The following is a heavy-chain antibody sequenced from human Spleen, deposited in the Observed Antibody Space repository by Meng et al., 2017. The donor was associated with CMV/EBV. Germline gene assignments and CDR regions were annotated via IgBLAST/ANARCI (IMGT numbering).Heavy chain of an antibody. CDR1: GFTFSSYA. V-gene: IGHV3-21*01. J-gene: IGHJ4*02. CDR3: ARGRWVY. Sequence: EVQLLESGGGLVQPGGSLRLSCAASGFTFSSYAMSWVRQAPGKGLEWVSAISSSSSYIYYADSVKGRFTISRDNAKNSLYLQMNSLRAEDTAVYYCARGRWVYWGQGTLVTVSS. D-gene: IGHD5-24*01. CDR2: ISSSSSYI.